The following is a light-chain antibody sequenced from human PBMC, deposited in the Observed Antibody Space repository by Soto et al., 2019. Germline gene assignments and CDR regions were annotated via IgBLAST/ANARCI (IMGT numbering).Light chain of an antibody. CDR2: EGS. CDR1: MRDVGAYNL. V-gene: IGLV2-23*01. CDR3: CAYAGSSTVL. J-gene: IGLJ3*02. Sequence: QSALTQPASVSGSPGQSITISCAGTMRDVGAYNLVSWYQQHPGKAPKLMIYEGSERSSGVSNRFSGSKSGNTASLTISGLQAEDEADYYCCAYAGSSTVLFGGGTKLTVL.